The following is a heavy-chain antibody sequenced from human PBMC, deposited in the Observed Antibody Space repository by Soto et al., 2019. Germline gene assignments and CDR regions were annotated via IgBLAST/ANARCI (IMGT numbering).Heavy chain of an antibody. V-gene: IGHV3-30-3*01. Sequence: GGSLRLSCAASGFTFSSYAMHWVRQAPGKGLEWVAVISYDGSNKYYADSVKGRFTISRDNSKNTLYLQMNSLRAEDTAVYYCARELQDFAGIAAAGVDYWGQGTLVTVSS. D-gene: IGHD6-13*01. CDR2: ISYDGSNK. CDR3: ARELQDFAGIAAAGVDY. J-gene: IGHJ4*02. CDR1: GFTFSSYA.